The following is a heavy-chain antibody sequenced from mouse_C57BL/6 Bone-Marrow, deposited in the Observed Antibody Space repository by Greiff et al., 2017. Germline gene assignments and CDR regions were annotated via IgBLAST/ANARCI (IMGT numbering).Heavy chain of an antibody. CDR2: IHPNSGST. V-gene: IGHV1-64*01. J-gene: IGHJ3*01. Sequence: QVQLQQPGAELVKPGASVKLSCKASGYTFTSYWMHWVKQRPGQGLEWIGMIHPNSGSTNYNEKFKSKSTLTVDKSSSTAYMQLSILTSEDSAVYYCARGDPSFAYWGQGTLVTVSA. D-gene: IGHD3-3*01. CDR3: ARGDPSFAY. CDR1: GYTFTSYW.